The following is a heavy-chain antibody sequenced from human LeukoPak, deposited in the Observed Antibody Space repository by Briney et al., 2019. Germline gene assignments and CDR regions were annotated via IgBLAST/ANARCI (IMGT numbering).Heavy chain of an antibody. CDR1: GFTFSNYA. V-gene: IGHV3-23*01. CDR2: IMGSGFRT. J-gene: IGHJ4*02. Sequence: PGGSLRLSCAASGFTFSNYAMSWVRQAPGEGLEWVSGIMGSGFRTYYADSVKGRFTISRDDSKNTLYPQMNSLRAEDTAVYYCAKGVSSSWYFFDDWGQGTLVTVSS. CDR3: AKGVSSSWYFFDD. D-gene: IGHD6-13*01.